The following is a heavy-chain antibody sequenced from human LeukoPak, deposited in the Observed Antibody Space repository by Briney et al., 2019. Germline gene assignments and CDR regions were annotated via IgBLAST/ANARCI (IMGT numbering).Heavy chain of an antibody. CDR2: INPSSGGT. J-gene: IGHJ5*02. Sequence: ASVKVSCKTSGYTFTGYYMHWVRQAPGQGLEWMGWINPSSGGTNYAQKFQGRVTMTRDTSISTAYMELSRLRSDDTAVYYCARRIAAAGGWFDPWGQGTLVTVSS. CDR3: ARRIAAAGGWFDP. D-gene: IGHD6-13*01. CDR1: GYTFTGYY. V-gene: IGHV1-2*02.